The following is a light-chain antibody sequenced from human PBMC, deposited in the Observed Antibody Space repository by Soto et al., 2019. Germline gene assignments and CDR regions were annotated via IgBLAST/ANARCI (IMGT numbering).Light chain of an antibody. V-gene: IGLV2-14*03. Sequence: QSALTQPASVSGSPGQSITISCTGTSSDVGGYNSVSWYQHHPGKAPKLMIFDVSDRPSGVSSRFSGSKSGNTASLTISGLQAEDEADSYCRSYPISSTPHYVFGPGTKLTVL. CDR3: RSYPISSTPHYV. CDR2: DVS. J-gene: IGLJ1*01. CDR1: SSDVGGYNS.